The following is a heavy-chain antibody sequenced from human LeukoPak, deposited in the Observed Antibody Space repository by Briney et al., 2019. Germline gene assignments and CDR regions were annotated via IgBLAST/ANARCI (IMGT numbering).Heavy chain of an antibody. CDR3: ARTSYGTGWFDP. V-gene: IGHV4-4*07. J-gene: IGHJ5*02. CDR2: IYTSGST. D-gene: IGHD5-18*01. Sequence: SETLSLTCTVSGGSIIIYYWSWLRQPAGKGLEWSGRIYTSGSTNYNPSLKSRVTVSVDTSKNQFSLKRSSVTAADTAVYYCARTSYGTGWFDPWGQGTLVTVSS. CDR1: GGSIIIYY.